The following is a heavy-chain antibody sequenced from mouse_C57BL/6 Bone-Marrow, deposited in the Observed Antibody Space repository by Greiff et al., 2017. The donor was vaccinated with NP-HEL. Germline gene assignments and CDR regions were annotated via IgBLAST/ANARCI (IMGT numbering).Heavy chain of an antibody. CDR1: GYTFTSYW. CDR2: IDPSDSYT. CDR3: ARLYAMDY. V-gene: IGHV1-59*01. J-gene: IGHJ4*01. Sequence: VQLQQSGAELVRPGTSVKLSCKASGYTFTSYWMHWVKQRPGQGLEWIGVIDPSDSYTNYNQKFKGKATLTVDTSSSTAYMQLSSLTSEDSAVYYCARLYAMDYWGQGTSVTVSS.